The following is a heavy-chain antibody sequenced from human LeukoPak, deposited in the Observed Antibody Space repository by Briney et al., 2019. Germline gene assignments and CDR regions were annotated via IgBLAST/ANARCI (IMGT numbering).Heavy chain of an antibody. CDR3: AKVYYYDSSGYRPTLDY. CDR1: GITVSNYG. J-gene: IGHJ4*02. Sequence: GGSLRLSCVVSGITVSNYGMSWVRQAPGKGLEWVSGISESGGGTNYADSVKGRFIISRDNAKNMVYLHMNSLRAEDTAVYYCAKVYYYDSSGYRPTLDYWGQGTLVTVSS. V-gene: IGHV3-23*01. D-gene: IGHD3-22*01. CDR2: ISESGGGT.